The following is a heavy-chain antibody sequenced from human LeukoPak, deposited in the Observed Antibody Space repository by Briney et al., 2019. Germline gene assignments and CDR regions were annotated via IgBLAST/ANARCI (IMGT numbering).Heavy chain of an antibody. J-gene: IGHJ4*02. CDR1: GYIFTNYW. Sequence: SGESLKISCKGSGYIFTNYWVGWVRQVPGKGLEWMGIIYPGDSDTRYSPSFQGQVTISADKSISTAYLQWSSLKASDTAMYYCARHRESRYSSSWFFDYWGQGTLVTVSS. CDR3: ARHRESRYSSSWFFDY. D-gene: IGHD6-13*01. V-gene: IGHV5-51*01. CDR2: IYPGDSDT.